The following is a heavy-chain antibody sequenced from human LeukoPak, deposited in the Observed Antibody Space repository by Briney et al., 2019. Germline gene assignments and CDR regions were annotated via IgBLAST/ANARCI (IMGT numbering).Heavy chain of an antibody. D-gene: IGHD3-3*01. Sequence: SVKVSCKASGGTFSSYAISWVRHAPGQGLEWMGEIIPIIGTANYAQKFQGRVTITTDESTSTAYMELSSLRSEDTAVYYCARVLRFADRASGWFDPWGQGTLVTVSS. J-gene: IGHJ5*02. CDR2: IIPIIGTA. V-gene: IGHV1-69*05. CDR1: GGTFSSYA. CDR3: ARVLRFADRASGWFDP.